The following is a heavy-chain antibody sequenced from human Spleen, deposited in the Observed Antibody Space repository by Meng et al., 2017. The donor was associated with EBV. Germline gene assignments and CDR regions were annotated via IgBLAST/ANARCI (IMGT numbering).Heavy chain of an antibody. CDR2: LIPMFGAP. CDR1: GGPFSSDA. Sequence: QVQVVQSGAEVKRPGSSVKVACKTSGGPFSSDAISWVRQAPGQGLGWLGGLIPMFGAPNYAQKFQGRVTITADESTSTHYMELSSLRSEDTAVYYCASESGRGYTPDYWGQGTLVTVSS. CDR3: ASESGRGYTPDY. D-gene: IGHD3-10*01. J-gene: IGHJ4*02. V-gene: IGHV1-69*12.